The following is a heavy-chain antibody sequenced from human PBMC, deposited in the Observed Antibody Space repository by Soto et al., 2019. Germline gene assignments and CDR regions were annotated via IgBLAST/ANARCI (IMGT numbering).Heavy chain of an antibody. Sequence: QLQLQESGPGLVKPSETLSLTCSVSGDTISGSDYYWAWIRQPPGKGLEWIASTSYTGSTYSNPSLKGRVTISVDTSKNDFSLKLSSVTAADTAVYYCARSSHKESWFDPWGQGTLVTVSS. J-gene: IGHJ5*02. V-gene: IGHV4-39*02. CDR2: TSYTGST. D-gene: IGHD6-13*01. CDR3: ARSSHKESWFDP. CDR1: GDTISGSDYY.